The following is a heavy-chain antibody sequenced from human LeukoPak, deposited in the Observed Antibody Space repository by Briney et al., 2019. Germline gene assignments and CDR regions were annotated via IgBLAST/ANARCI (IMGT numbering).Heavy chain of an antibody. J-gene: IGHJ4*02. Sequence: ASVKVSCKASGYTFTSYDINWVRQATGQGLEWMGWTNPNSGNTGYAQKFQGRVTMTRNTSISTAYMELSSLRSEDTAVYYCARAFYGPFFDFDYWGQGTLVTVSS. CDR1: GYTFTSYD. CDR3: ARAFYGPFFDFDY. V-gene: IGHV1-8*01. D-gene: IGHD2/OR15-2a*01. CDR2: TNPNSGNT.